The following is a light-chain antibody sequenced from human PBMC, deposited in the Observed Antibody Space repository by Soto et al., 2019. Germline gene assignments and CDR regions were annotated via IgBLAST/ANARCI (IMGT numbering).Light chain of an antibody. J-gene: IGLJ7*01. CDR1: SSNIGSNT. Sequence: QSVLTQPPSASGTPGQRVTISCTGSSSNIGSNTVNWYQQLPGTAPKLLIYSNNQRPSGVPGRFSGSKSGTSASLAISGLLSEDEADYYCAAWDDSLNGVVFGGGTQLTVL. V-gene: IGLV1-44*01. CDR2: SNN. CDR3: AAWDDSLNGVV.